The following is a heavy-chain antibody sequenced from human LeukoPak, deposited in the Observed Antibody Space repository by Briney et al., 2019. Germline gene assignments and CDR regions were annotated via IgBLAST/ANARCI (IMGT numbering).Heavy chain of an antibody. V-gene: IGHV4-31*03. CDR2: IYYSGST. CDR3: ARWNYSYYYYYMDV. CDR1: GGSITSGGYY. D-gene: IGHD1-7*01. Sequence: SETLSLTCTVSGGSITSGGYYWSWIRQHPGKGLEWIGYIYYSGSTYYNPSLKSRVTISVDTSKNQFSLKLSSVTAADTAVYYCARWNYSYYYYYMDVWGKGTTVTVSS. J-gene: IGHJ6*03.